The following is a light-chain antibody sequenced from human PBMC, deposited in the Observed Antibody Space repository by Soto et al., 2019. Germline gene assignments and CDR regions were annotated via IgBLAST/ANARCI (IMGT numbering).Light chain of an antibody. CDR3: QQYGGSLT. CDR2: GAS. CDR1: QSVGSSY. V-gene: IGKV3-20*01. Sequence: IVLTQSPGTLSLSPGERATLSCRASQSVGSSYLAWYQQKPGQAPRLLIYGASSRATGIPDRFSGSGSWTDFTIAISRLETEDFAVYYCQQYGGSLTFGGGTKVDIK. J-gene: IGKJ4*01.